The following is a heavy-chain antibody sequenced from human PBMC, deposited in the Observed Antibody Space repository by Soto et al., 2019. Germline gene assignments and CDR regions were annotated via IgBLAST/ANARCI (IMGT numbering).Heavy chain of an antibody. CDR2: IYYSGST. Sequence: SETLSLTCTVSGGSVSSGSYYWSWIRQPPGKGLEWIGYIYYSGSTDYNPSLRSRVTISLDTSKNQFSLKLSSVTAADTAVYYCATGNSSGLFFDYWGQGTLVTVSS. CDR3: ATGNSSGLFFDY. D-gene: IGHD6-19*01. CDR1: GGSVSSGSYY. J-gene: IGHJ4*02. V-gene: IGHV4-61*01.